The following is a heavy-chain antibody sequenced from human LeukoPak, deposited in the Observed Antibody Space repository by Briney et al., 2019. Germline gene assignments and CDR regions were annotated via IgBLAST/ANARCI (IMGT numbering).Heavy chain of an antibody. CDR2: INPSGGST. CDR3: ARDNEYCSSTSCYLRTTNWFDP. J-gene: IGHJ5*02. CDR1: GYTFTSYY. D-gene: IGHD2-2*01. Sequence: GASEKVSCKASGYTFTSYYMHWVRQAPGQGLEWMGIINPSGGSTSYAQKFQGRVTMTRDMSTSTVYMELSSLRSEDTAVYYCARDNEYCSSTSCYLRTTNWFDPWGQGTLVTVSS. V-gene: IGHV1-46*01.